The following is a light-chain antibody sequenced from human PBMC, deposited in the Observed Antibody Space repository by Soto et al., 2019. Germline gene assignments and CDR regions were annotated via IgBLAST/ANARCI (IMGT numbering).Light chain of an antibody. V-gene: IGLV1-44*01. CDR3: AAWDGSPNGWV. CDR2: SNV. CDR1: SSNIGSNT. Sequence: QTVVTQAPSASGTPGQRVTISCSRSSSNIGSNTVSWYQQVPGTAPKLLIYSNVQRPSGVPDRFSGSKSGTSASLAIGGLQSEDEADYYCAAWDGSPNGWVFGGGTKLTVL. J-gene: IGLJ3*02.